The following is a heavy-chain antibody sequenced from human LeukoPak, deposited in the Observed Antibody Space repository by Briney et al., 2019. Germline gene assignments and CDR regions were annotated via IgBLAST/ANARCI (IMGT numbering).Heavy chain of an antibody. CDR2: ISWNSGSI. Sequence: GGSLRLSCAASGFTFDDYAMHWVRQAPGKGLEWVSGISWNSGSIGYADSVKGRFTISRDNAKNSLYLQTNSLRAEDTALYYCAKDTKEKYSSGWYHAFDIWGQGTMVTVSS. J-gene: IGHJ3*02. CDR3: AKDTKEKYSSGWYHAFDI. V-gene: IGHV3-9*01. CDR1: GFTFDDYA. D-gene: IGHD6-19*01.